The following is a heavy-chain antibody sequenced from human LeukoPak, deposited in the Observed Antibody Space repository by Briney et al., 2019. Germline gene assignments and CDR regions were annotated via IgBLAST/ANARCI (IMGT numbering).Heavy chain of an antibody. D-gene: IGHD3-16*01. CDR2: IRYDGSNK. J-gene: IGHJ4*02. V-gene: IGHV3-30*02. CDR3: AKDHLRELTAPYYFDY. CDR1: APTLSSYG. Sequence: GGSLRLSCAASAPTLSSYGMRWVRQAPGKGLEWVAFIRYDGSNKYYADSVKGRFTISRDNSKNTLYLQMNSLGATDPAVYYCAKDHLRELTAPYYFDYWGQGTLVTVSS.